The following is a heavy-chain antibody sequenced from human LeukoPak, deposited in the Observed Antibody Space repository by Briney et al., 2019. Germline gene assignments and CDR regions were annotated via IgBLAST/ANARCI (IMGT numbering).Heavy chain of an antibody. CDR3: ARRTRGYSYGHHDY. CDR1: GFTFSSYE. J-gene: IGHJ4*02. Sequence: GSLRLSCAASGFTFSSYEMNWVRQAPGKGLEWIGEINHSGSTNYNPSLKSRVTISVDTSKNQFSLKLSSVTAADTAVYYCARRTRGYSYGHHDYWGQGALVTVSS. CDR2: INHSGST. V-gene: IGHV4-34*01. D-gene: IGHD5-18*01.